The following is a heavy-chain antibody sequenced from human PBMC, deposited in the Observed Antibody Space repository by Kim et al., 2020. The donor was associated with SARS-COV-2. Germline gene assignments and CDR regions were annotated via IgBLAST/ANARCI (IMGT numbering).Heavy chain of an antibody. V-gene: IGHV3-7*03. CDR3: VKVSIAALGADS. Sequence: YVDSVKGRFTISRDKAENSLYLQRNNLRAEDTAIYYCVKVSIAALGADSWGQGTLVAVSS. J-gene: IGHJ4*02. D-gene: IGHD2-21*01.